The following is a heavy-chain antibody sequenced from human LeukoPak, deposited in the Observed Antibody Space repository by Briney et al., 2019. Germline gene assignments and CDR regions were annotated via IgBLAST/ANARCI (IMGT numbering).Heavy chain of an antibody. Sequence: SETLSLTCVVSGYSISSGYYWGWIRQPPGKGLEWIGSIYHSGSTYYNPSLKSRVTISVDTSKNQFSLKLSSVTAADTAVYYCARQSLYYDFWSALDYYMDVWGKGTTVTVSS. J-gene: IGHJ6*03. CDR3: ARQSLYYDFWSALDYYMDV. CDR1: GYSISSGYY. CDR2: IYHSGST. V-gene: IGHV4-38-2*01. D-gene: IGHD3-3*01.